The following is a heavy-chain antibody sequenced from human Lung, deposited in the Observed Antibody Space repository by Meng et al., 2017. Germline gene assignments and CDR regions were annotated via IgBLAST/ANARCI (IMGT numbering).Heavy chain of an antibody. Sequence: GPRLLPPAGTLSLACAVSGDSITRTQWWSWLRQTPGKGLEWIGEISHSGSTVYRPSLQGRVSISLDKSNNEFSLKLTSVTAADTAVYYCARETLRELGLFHYWGQGILVTGSS. V-gene: IGHV4-4*02. D-gene: IGHD1-7*01. CDR1: GDSITRTQW. CDR2: ISHSGST. CDR3: ARETLRELGLFHY. J-gene: IGHJ4*02.